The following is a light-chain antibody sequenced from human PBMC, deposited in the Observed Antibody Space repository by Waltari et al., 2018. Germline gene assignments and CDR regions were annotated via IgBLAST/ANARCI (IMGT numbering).Light chain of an antibody. V-gene: IGKV4-1*01. CDR1: QSVLYSSNNQNY. CDR3: QQYYSTPPHT. Sequence: DIVMTQSPDSLAVSLGERATINCKSSQSVLYSSNNQNYLAWYQRKPGQPPKLLIYWASTRESGVPDRFSGSGSGTDFTLTISSLQAEDVAVYYCQQYYSTPPHTFGQGTKLEIK. CDR2: WAS. J-gene: IGKJ2*01.